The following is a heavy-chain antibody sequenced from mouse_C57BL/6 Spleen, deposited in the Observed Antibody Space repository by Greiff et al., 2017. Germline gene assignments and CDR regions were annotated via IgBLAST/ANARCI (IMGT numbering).Heavy chain of an antibody. V-gene: IGHV5-4*01. Sequence: EVQLVESGGGLVKPGGSLKLSCAASGFTFSSYAMSWVRQTPEKRLEWVATISDGGSYTYYPDNVKGRFTISRDNAKNNLYLQMSHLKSEDTAMYYCARDPNWAAFDYWGQGTTLTVSS. CDR3: ARDPNWAAFDY. CDR1: GFTFSSYA. CDR2: ISDGGSYT. J-gene: IGHJ2*01. D-gene: IGHD4-1*01.